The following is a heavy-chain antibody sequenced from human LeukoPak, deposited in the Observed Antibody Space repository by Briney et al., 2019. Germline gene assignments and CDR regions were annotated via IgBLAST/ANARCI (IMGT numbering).Heavy chain of an antibody. J-gene: IGHJ4*02. CDR1: GFTFSNNG. D-gene: IGHD6-6*01. CDR2: IRYDGSNK. CDR3: ATRHSSSSGVDY. Sequence: GGSLRHSCAASGFTFSNNGMHWVRQAPGKGLEWVAFIRYDGSNKYYADSVKGRFTISRDNSKNTLYLQMNSLRAEDTAVYHCATRHSSSSGVDYGGQGTLVTVSS. V-gene: IGHV3-30*02.